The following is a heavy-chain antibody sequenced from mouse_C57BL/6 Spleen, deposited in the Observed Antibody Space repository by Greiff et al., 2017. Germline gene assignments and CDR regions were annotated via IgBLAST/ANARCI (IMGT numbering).Heavy chain of an antibody. CDR2: IYPRSGNT. CDR3: ARGAY. CDR1: GYTFTDYN. J-gene: IGHJ2*01. V-gene: IGHV1-83*01. Sequence: VQLQQSGPELVKPGASVKIPCKASGYTFTDYNMDWVKQSHGKSLEWIGEIYPRSGNTYYNEKFKGKATLTADKSSSTAYMELRSLTSEDSAVYFCARGAYWGQGTTLTVSS.